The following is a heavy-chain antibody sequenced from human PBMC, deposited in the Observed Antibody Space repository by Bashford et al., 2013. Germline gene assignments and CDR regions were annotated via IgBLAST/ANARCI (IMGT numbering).Heavy chain of an antibody. CDR1: GGSISNYY. CDR2: IYYSGST. CDR3: ARRRGPDV. V-gene: IGHV4-59*01. Sequence: SETLSLTCTVSGGSISNYYWSWIRQPPGKGLEWIGYIYYSGSTNYNPSLKSRVTISVDTSKNQFSLNLSSVTAADTAVYYCARRRGPDVWGPRGPRSPSPQ. J-gene: IGHJ6*01.